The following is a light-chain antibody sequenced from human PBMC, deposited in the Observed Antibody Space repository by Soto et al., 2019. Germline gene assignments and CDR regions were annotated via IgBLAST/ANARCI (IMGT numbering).Light chain of an antibody. CDR2: ASS. Sequence: QSVLTQPPSVSGAPGQRVTISCTGSSSYIGAGYDVHWYQQLPGTAPKLLIYASSSRPSGVPDRFSGSKSGTSASLAITGLQAEDEADYYCQSYDSSLSGWVFGGGTKLTVL. V-gene: IGLV1-40*01. CDR1: SSYIGAGYD. J-gene: IGLJ3*02. CDR3: QSYDSSLSGWV.